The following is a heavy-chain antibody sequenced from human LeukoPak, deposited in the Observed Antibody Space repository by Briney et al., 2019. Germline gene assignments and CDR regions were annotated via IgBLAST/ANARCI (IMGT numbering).Heavy chain of an antibody. J-gene: IGHJ6*03. Sequence: PGGSLRLSCAASGFTFSSYSMNWVRQAPGKGLEWVSYISSSSSTIYYADSVKGRFTISRDNAKKSLYLQMNSLRAEDTALYYCARAHGAGGLGYYYMDVWGKGTTVTISS. CDR2: ISSSSSTI. D-gene: IGHD6-19*01. CDR1: GFTFSSYS. CDR3: ARAHGAGGLGYYYMDV. V-gene: IGHV3-48*04.